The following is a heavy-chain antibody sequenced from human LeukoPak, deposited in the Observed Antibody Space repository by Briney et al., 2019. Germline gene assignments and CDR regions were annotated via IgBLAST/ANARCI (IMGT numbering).Heavy chain of an antibody. CDR1: GGTFSSYA. D-gene: IGHD3-22*01. CDR3: ATSYDSSGYIHY. Sequence: PVKVSCKASGGTFSSYAISWVRQAPGQGLEWMGGIIPIFGTANYAQKFQGRVTITTDESTSTAYMELSSLRSEDTAVYYCATSYDSSGYIHYWGQGTLVTVSS. J-gene: IGHJ4*02. CDR2: IIPIFGTA. V-gene: IGHV1-69*05.